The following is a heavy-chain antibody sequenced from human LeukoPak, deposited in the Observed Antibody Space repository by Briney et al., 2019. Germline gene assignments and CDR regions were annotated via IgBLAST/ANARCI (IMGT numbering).Heavy chain of an antibody. CDR3: ARVLGLWYFDY. Sequence: GGSLRLSCAASGFTFSSYEMNWVRQAPGKGLEWISSISGSGSTIYYTDSVKGRFTISRDNAKNSLYLQMNSLRAEDTAVYYCARVLGLWYFDYWGQGTLVTVSS. J-gene: IGHJ4*02. CDR1: GFTFSSYE. D-gene: IGHD3/OR15-3a*01. V-gene: IGHV3-48*03. CDR2: ISGSGSTI.